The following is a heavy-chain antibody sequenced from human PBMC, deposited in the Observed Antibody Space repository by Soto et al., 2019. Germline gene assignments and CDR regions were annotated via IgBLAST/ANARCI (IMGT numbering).Heavy chain of an antibody. CDR3: ARDRNAGYCSSTSCKDDAFDI. CDR2: ISSSSSTI. Sequence: GGSLRLSCAASGFTFSSYSMNWVRQAPGKGLEWVSYISSSSSTIYYADSVKGRFTISRDNAKNSLYLQMNSLRAEDTAVYYCARDRNAGYCSSTSCKDDAFDIWSQGTMVTVSS. CDR1: GFTFSSYS. D-gene: IGHD2-2*01. V-gene: IGHV3-48*01. J-gene: IGHJ3*02.